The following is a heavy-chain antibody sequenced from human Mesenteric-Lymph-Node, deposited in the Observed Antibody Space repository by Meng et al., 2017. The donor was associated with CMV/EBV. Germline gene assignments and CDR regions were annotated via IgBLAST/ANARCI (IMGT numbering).Heavy chain of an antibody. V-gene: IGHV1-2*02. D-gene: IGHD1-7*01. CDR3: ARDPDWKYFLGRGDGFDI. Sequence: ASVKVSCKASGYSFTGYYIHWVRQAPGQGLEWMGWINPNSGGTDYAQKFQDRVTMTGDTSIRTVYMELNGLKSDDTAIYYCARDPDWKYFLGRGDGFDIWGQGTMVTVSS. CDR2: INPNSGGT. J-gene: IGHJ3*02. CDR1: GYSFTGYY.